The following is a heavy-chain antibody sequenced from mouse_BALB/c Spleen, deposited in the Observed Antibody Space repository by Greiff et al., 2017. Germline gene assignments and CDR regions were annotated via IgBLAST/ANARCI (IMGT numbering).Heavy chain of an antibody. CDR3: ARDRGSYYGLFYAMDY. CDR1: GFTFSDYY. J-gene: IGHJ4*01. V-gene: IGHV5-4*02. D-gene: IGHD2-1*01. CDR2: ISDGGSYT. Sequence: EVQRVESGGGLVKPGGSLKLSCAASGFTFSDYYMYWVRQTPEKRLEWVATISDGGSYTYYPDSVKGRFTISRDNAKNNLYLQMSSLKSEDTAMYYCARDRGSYYGLFYAMDYWGQGTSVTVSS.